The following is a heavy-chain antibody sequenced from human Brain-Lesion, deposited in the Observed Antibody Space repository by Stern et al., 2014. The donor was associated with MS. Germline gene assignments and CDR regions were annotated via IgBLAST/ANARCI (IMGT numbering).Heavy chain of an antibody. CDR2: IYSGGDT. J-gene: IGHJ4*01. Sequence: EVQLVESGGDLVQPGGSLRLTCAASGFIVSGNYMSWVRQAPGKGLEGVSVIYSGGDTKYGDSVKGRFIISRDTSKNELYLQMNSLRPEDTAVYYCARNGGWYGSGYFDNWGLGTLVTVSS. D-gene: IGHD6-19*01. V-gene: IGHV3-66*02. CDR1: GFIVSGNY. CDR3: ARNGGWYGSGYFDN.